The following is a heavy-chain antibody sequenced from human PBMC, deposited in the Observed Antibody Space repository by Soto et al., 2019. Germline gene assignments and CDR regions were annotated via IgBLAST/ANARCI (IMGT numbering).Heavy chain of an antibody. J-gene: IGHJ4*02. Sequence: PGGSLRLSCSASGFTFSSYSMNWVRQAPVKGLEWVSYISSSSSTIYSADSVKGRFTISRDNAKNSLYLQMNSLRDEDTAVYYCASYDYYESSGYYEGVVYWGQGTLVTVSS. CDR2: ISSSSSTI. V-gene: IGHV3-48*02. CDR1: GFTFSSYS. CDR3: ASYDYYESSGYYEGVVY. D-gene: IGHD3-22*01.